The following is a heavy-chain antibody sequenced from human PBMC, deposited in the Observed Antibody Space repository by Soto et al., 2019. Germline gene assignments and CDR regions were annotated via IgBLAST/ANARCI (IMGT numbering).Heavy chain of an antibody. CDR2: ISWNSRSE. Sequence: GGSLRLSCAASGFKFDDYGMHWVRQGPGKGLEWVSGISWNSRSEGYADSVKGRFTISRDNAKNSLYLQMNSLRAEDTALYYCAKEIRISGWYPDAIFDYWGQGILVTVSS. CDR1: GFKFDDYG. V-gene: IGHV3-9*01. CDR3: AKEIRISGWYPDAIFDY. D-gene: IGHD6-19*01. J-gene: IGHJ4*02.